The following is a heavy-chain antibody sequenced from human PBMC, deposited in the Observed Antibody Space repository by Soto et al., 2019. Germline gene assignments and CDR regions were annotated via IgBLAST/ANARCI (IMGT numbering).Heavy chain of an antibody. CDR2: INHSGST. J-gene: IGHJ4*02. V-gene: IGHV4-34*01. D-gene: IGHD3-22*01. CDR1: GGSFSGYY. CDR3: ARGSGSGFDSSGYYPHFDY. Sequence: PSETLSLTCAVYGGSFSGYYWSWIRQPPGKGLEWIGEINHSGSTNYNPSLKSRVTISVDTSKNQFSLKLSSVTAADTAVYYCARGSGSGFDSSGYYPHFDYWGQGTLVTVSS.